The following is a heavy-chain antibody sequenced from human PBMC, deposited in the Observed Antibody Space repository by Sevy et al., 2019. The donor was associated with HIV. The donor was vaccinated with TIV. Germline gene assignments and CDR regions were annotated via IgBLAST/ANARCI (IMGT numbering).Heavy chain of an antibody. V-gene: IGHV3-23*01. J-gene: IGHJ5*01. Sequence: GGSLRLSCAASGFTFSSYAMNWFRQAPGKGLEWVSGISGRGGSTYYADSVKGRFTISRDNSKNPLFLQMNTLRAEDTAVYYCARDSARVIVPTAGFDSWGQGTVVTVSS. CDR3: ARDSARVIVPTAGFDS. CDR2: ISGRGGST. CDR1: GFTFSSYA. D-gene: IGHD1-1*01.